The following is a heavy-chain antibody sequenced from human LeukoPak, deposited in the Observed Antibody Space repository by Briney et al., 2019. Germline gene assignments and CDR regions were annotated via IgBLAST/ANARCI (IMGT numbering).Heavy chain of an antibody. J-gene: IGHJ4*02. D-gene: IGHD3-9*01. CDR3: ARGHPYDILTIDVEWYFDY. CDR1: GYTFTGYY. Sequence: WASVTVSCKASGYTFTGYYMHWVRQAPGQGLEWMGWINPNSGGTNYAQKFQGRVTMTRHTSISTAYMELSRLRSDDTAGYDCARGHPYDILTIDVEWYFDYWGQGTLVTVSS. CDR2: INPNSGGT. V-gene: IGHV1-2*02.